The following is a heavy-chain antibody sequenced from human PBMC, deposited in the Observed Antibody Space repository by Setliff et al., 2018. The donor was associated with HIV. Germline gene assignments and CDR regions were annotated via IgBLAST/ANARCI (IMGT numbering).Heavy chain of an antibody. CDR2: IYYSGTT. V-gene: IGHV4-39*01. J-gene: IGHJ4*02. CDR1: GGSISTNSYY. Sequence: SETLSLTCTVSGGSISTNSYYWGWIRQPPRKGLEWIGSIYYSGTTYYNPSLKSRVTISIDTSKNQFSLKLSSVTAADTAVYYCARGLSFYDPGGFDYWGQGTLVTVS. CDR3: ARGLSFYDPGGFDY. D-gene: IGHD3-22*01.